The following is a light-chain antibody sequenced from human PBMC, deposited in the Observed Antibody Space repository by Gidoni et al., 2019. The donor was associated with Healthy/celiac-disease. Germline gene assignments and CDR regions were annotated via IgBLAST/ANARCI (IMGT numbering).Light chain of an antibody. CDR1: QSVSSSY. Sequence: EIVLTQSPGTLSLSPGERATLSCRASQSVSSSYLAWYQQKPGQAPRLLIYGPSIRATGIPDRLSGSGSGTDYTLTISRLEPEDVAVYYCQQYGSTPTWTFGQGTKVEIK. V-gene: IGKV3-20*01. CDR3: QQYGSTPTWT. CDR2: GPS. J-gene: IGKJ1*01.